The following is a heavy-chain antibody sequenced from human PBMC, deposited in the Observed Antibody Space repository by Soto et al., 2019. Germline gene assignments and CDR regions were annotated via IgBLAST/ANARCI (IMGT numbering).Heavy chain of an antibody. Sequence: QVQLVESGGGVVQPGRSLRLSCAASGFTFSSYGMHWVRQAPGKGLEWVAVISYDGSNKYYADSVKGRFTISRDNSKNTLYLQMNSLSAEDTAVYYCAKDQFPTYGDYGDYYYYYGMDVWGQGTTVTVSS. D-gene: IGHD4-17*01. CDR3: AKDQFPTYGDYGDYYYYYGMDV. CDR1: GFTFSSYG. CDR2: ISYDGSNK. J-gene: IGHJ6*02. V-gene: IGHV3-30*18.